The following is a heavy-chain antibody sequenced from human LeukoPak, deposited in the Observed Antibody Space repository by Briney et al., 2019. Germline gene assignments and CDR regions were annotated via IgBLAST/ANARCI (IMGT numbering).Heavy chain of an antibody. CDR1: GFTFSSYA. CDR2: ISYDGSNK. CDR3: ARALWFGEPSGGDY. Sequence: GGSLRLSCAASGFTFSSYAMHWVRQAPGKGLEWVAVISYDGSNKYYADSVKGRFTISRDNSENTLYLQMNSLRAEDTAVYYCARALWFGEPSGGDYWGQGTLVTVSS. J-gene: IGHJ4*02. D-gene: IGHD3-10*01. V-gene: IGHV3-30-3*01.